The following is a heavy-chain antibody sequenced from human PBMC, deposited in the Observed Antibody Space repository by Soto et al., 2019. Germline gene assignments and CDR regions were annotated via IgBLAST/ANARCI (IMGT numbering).Heavy chain of an antibody. Sequence: QVQLVESGGGVVQPGRSLRLSCAASGFTFSSYGMHWVRQAPGKGLEWVAVIWYDGSNKYSADSVKGRFTISRDNSKNKLYLQMNSLRAEDTAVYYCARDGTYYYGSGSYYNVMGLDYWGQGTLVTVSS. D-gene: IGHD3-10*01. J-gene: IGHJ4*02. CDR1: GFTFSSYG. CDR2: IWYDGSNK. V-gene: IGHV3-33*01. CDR3: ARDGTYYYGSGSYYNVMGLDY.